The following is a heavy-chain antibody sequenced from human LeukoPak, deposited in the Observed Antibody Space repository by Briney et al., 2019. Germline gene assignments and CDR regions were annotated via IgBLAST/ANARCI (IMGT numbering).Heavy chain of an antibody. D-gene: IGHD3-9*01. CDR1: GYTFNDNY. V-gene: IGHV1-69-2*01. CDR2: VDLEDGDT. J-gene: IGHJ4*02. CDR3: ARGSRSFDWLRSYFDF. Sequence: ASVKISCKASGYTFNDNYIHWVQQAPGKGLEWMGRVDLEDGDTIYAEKFQGRVTITADTSTDTAFMDLSSLTSFDTAVYYCARGSRSFDWLRSYFDFWGQGTLVSVSP.